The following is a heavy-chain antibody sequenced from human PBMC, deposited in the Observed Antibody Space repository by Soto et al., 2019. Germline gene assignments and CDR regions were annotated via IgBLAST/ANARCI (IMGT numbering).Heavy chain of an antibody. Sequence: SETLSLTCAVYGGSFSGYYWSWIRQPPGKGLEWIGEINHSGSTNYNPSLKSRVTISVDTSKNQFSLKLSSVTAADTAVYYCARGSAAAGRGPLPTLFDYWGQGTLVTSPQ. CDR3: ARGSAAAGRGPLPTLFDY. D-gene: IGHD6-13*01. CDR2: INHSGST. CDR1: GGSFSGYY. J-gene: IGHJ4*02. V-gene: IGHV4-34*01.